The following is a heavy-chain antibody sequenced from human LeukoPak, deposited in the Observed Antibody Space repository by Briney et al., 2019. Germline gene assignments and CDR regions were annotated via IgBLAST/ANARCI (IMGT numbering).Heavy chain of an antibody. V-gene: IGHV1-3*01. J-gene: IGHJ5*02. D-gene: IGHD2-2*01. CDR2: INAGNGNT. Sequence: ASVKVSCKASGYTFTSYGISWVRQAPGQGLEWMGWINAGNGNTKYSQKFQGRVTITRDTSASTAYMELSSLRSEDTAVYYCARAEGYCSSTSCFVGWFDPWGQGTLVTVSS. CDR1: GYTFTSYG. CDR3: ARAEGYCSSTSCFVGWFDP.